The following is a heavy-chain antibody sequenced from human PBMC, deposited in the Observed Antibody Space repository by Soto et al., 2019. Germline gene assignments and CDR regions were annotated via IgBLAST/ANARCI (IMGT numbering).Heavy chain of an antibody. CDR3: AREGIAVVNNDAFDI. J-gene: IGHJ3*02. Sequence: ASVKVSCKASGYTFTSYYMHWVRQAPGQGLEWKGIINPSGGSTSYAQKFQGRVTMTRDTSTSTVYMELSSLRSEDTAVYYCAREGIAVVNNDAFDIWGQGTMVTVSS. D-gene: IGHD3-22*01. CDR2: INPSGGST. V-gene: IGHV1-46*03. CDR1: GYTFTSYY.